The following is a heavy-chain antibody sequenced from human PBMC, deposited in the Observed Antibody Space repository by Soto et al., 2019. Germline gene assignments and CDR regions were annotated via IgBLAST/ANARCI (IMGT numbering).Heavy chain of an antibody. J-gene: IGHJ5*02. CDR2: IYYSGST. Sequence: SVTLSLTCTFACGYSDNVSYYRGWKRQPPGKGLEWIGSIYYSGSTYYNPSLKSRVTISVDTSKNQFSLKLSSVTAADTAVYYCARASTVTTRGSRNNWFDPRGQGTPVTVSS. CDR3: ARASTVTTRGSRNNWFDP. D-gene: IGHD4-17*01. V-gene: IGHV4-39*01. CDR1: CGYSDNVSYY.